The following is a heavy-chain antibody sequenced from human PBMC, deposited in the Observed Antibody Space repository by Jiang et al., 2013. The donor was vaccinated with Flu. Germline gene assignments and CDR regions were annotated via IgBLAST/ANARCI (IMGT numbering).Heavy chain of an antibody. CDR2: MYYIGST. D-gene: IGHD3-22*01. Sequence: KGLEWIGSMYYIGSTYYNPSLKSRVDYVLETSKNQFXLRLSSVTAADTAVYYCAKHGARAYSRRHVDLWGRGILVSVST. J-gene: IGHJ2*01. CDR3: AKHGARAYSRRHVDL. V-gene: IGHV4-39*01.